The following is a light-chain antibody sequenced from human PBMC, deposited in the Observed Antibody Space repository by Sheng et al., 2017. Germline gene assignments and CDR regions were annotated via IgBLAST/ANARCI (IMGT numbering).Light chain of an antibody. V-gene: IGKV1-39*01. CDR2: AAS. J-gene: IGKJ3*01. CDR1: QSISSY. CDR3: QQSYSTPQT. Sequence: DIQMTQSPSSLSASVGDRVTITCRASQSISSYLNWYQQKPGKAPKLLIYAASSLQSGVPSRFSGSGSGTDFTLTISSLQPEDFATYYCQQSYSTPQTFGPGTESGYQT.